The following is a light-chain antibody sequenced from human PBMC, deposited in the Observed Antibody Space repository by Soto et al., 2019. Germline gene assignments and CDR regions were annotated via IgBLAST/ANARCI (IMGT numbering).Light chain of an antibody. V-gene: IGLV2-14*03. J-gene: IGLJ1*01. CDR1: ISDVGGYNF. CDR3: SSFTGSNYV. CDR2: DVS. Sequence: SVLTQPASVSGSPGQSITISCTATISDVGGYNFVSWYQQYPGKAPKLMICDVSNRPSGVSNRFSGSKSGNTASLTISGLQAEDEADYYCSSFTGSNYVFGTGTKVTVL.